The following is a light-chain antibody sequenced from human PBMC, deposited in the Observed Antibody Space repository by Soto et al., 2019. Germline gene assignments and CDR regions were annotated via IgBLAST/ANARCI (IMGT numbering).Light chain of an antibody. CDR3: QQYTSYPLT. CDR1: QSISTW. Sequence: TQMTQSPPTLSPPVGDRVTITCRPSQSISTWLAWYQQKPGKAPKLLIYKASSLESGVPSRFSGSGSGTEFTLTISSLQPDDFATYYCQQYTSYPLTFGGGTKVEIK. CDR2: KAS. J-gene: IGKJ4*01. V-gene: IGKV1-5*03.